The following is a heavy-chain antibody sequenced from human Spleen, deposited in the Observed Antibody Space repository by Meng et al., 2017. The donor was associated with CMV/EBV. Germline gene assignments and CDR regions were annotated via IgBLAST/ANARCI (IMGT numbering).Heavy chain of an antibody. CDR2: MYYSGST. Sequence: SETLSLTCTVSGGSISSSGYYWGWIRQSPGKGLEWIGSMYYSGSTYHNPSLKSRVTMSVDTSKNQFSLKLSSVTAADTAVYYCARLRSLGLYYYYGMDVWGQGTAVTVSS. V-gene: IGHV4-39*07. D-gene: IGHD4-17*01. J-gene: IGHJ6*02. CDR1: GGSISSSGYY. CDR3: ARLRSLGLYYYYGMDV.